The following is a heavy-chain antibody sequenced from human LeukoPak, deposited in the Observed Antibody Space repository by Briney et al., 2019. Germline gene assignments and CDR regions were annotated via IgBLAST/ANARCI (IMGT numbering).Heavy chain of an antibody. V-gene: IGHV4-61*01. CDR2: IYYSGST. J-gene: IGHJ2*01. Sequence: SETLSLTCTVSGGSFSSGSYYWSWIRQPPGKGLEWIGYIYYSGSTNYNPSLKSRVTISVDTSKNQFSLELSSATAADTAVYYCARDLRVSEYFDLWGRGTLVTVSS. CDR3: ARDLRVSEYFDL. CDR1: GGSFSSGSYY.